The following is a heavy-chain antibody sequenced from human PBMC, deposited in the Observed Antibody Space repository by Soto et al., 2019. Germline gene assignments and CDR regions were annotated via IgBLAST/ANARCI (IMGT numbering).Heavy chain of an antibody. CDR3: ARLVYYYDSSGYSGPFDY. J-gene: IGHJ4*02. V-gene: IGHV3-20*04. Sequence: TGGSLILSCAASGFTFDDYCMSWVRQAPGKGLEWVSGINWNGGSTGYADSVKGRFTISRDNAKNSLYLQMNSLRAEDTALYYCARLVYYYDSSGYSGPFDYWGQGTLVTVSS. CDR1: GFTFDDYC. D-gene: IGHD3-22*01. CDR2: INWNGGST.